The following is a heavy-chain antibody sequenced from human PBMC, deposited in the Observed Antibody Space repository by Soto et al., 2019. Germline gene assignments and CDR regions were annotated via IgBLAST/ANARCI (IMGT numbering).Heavy chain of an antibody. J-gene: IGHJ6*03. CDR3: ARGQITMVRGVIVGYYYMDV. CDR1: GDTLNSYE. D-gene: IGHD3-10*01. V-gene: IGHV1-8*02. CDR2: MNPNSGNT. Sequence: ASVKVGRKACGDTLNSYEINWVRQATGQGLEGMGWMNPNSGNTGYAQKFQGRVTMTRNTSISTAYMELSSLRSEDTAVYYCARGQITMVRGVIVGYYYMDVWGKGTTVTVSS.